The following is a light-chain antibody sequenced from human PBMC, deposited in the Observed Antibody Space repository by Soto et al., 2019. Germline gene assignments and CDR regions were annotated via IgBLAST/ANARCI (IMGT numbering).Light chain of an antibody. J-gene: IGLJ2*01. Sequence: QAVVTQPPSVSGAPGQRVTISCTGSSSNIGAGYVVHWYQQLPGTAPKLLIYGNSNRPSGVPDRFSGSKSGTSASLAITGLQAEDEADYYCQSYDSSLSGSRVFGGGTQLTVL. V-gene: IGLV1-40*01. CDR1: SSNIGAGYV. CDR2: GNS. CDR3: QSYDSSLSGSRV.